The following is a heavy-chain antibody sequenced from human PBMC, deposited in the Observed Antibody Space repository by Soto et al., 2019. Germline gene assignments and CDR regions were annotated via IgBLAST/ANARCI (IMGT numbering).Heavy chain of an antibody. D-gene: IGHD3-22*01. CDR3: ASRKVVVGKGFDP. V-gene: IGHV5-51*01. CDR2: IYPGDSDT. J-gene: IGHJ5*02. CDR1: GYSFTSYW. Sequence: GESLKISCKGSGYSFTSYWIGWVRQMPGKGLEWMGIIYPGDSDTRYSPSFQGQVTISADKSISTAYLQWSSLKASDTAMYYCASRKVVVGKGFDPWGQGTLVTVSS.